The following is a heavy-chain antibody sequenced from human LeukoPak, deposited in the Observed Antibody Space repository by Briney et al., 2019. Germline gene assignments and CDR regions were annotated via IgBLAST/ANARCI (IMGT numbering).Heavy chain of an antibody. CDR1: GFTFSSYA. D-gene: IGHD3-10*01. Sequence: GGSLRLSCAASGFTFSSYAMSWVRQAPGKGLEWVSAISGSGGSTYYADSVKGRFTISRDNSKNTLYLQMNSLRVEDTAVYYCARDIVKGVPDYLDSWGQGTLVTVSS. J-gene: IGHJ4*02. CDR3: ARDIVKGVPDYLDS. V-gene: IGHV3-23*01. CDR2: ISGSGGST.